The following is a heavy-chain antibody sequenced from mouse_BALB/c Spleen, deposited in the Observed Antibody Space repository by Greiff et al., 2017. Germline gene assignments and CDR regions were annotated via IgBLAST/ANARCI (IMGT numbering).Heavy chain of an antibody. CDR3: ARQTDYYGSSYYYAMDY. D-gene: IGHD1-1*01. CDR2: ISSGSSTI. Sequence: EVKLVESGGGLVQPGGSRKLSCAASGFTFSSFGMHWVRQAPEKGLEWVAYISSGSSTIYYADTVKGRFTISRDNPKNTLFLQMTSLKSEDTAMYYCARQTDYYGSSYYYAMDYWGQGTSVTVSS. V-gene: IGHV5-17*02. CDR1: GFTFSSFG. J-gene: IGHJ4*01.